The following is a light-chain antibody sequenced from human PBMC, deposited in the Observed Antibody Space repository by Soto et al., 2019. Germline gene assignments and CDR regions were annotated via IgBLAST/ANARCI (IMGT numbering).Light chain of an antibody. Sequence: DIQMTQSPSSLSASVGDRVTITCRASRSISNYLNWYQQKSGKVPRLLIYAASSLQPGVPSRFSGTGTGTAFTLTITSLQPEDSATYYCQQSYSVPRFGQGT. J-gene: IGKJ1*01. CDR2: AAS. V-gene: IGKV1-39*01. CDR1: RSISNY. CDR3: QQSYSVPR.